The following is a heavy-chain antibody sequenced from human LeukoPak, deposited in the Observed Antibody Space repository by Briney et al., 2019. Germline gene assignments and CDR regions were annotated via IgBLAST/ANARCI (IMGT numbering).Heavy chain of an antibody. Sequence: GESLRISCNGSGYXFTSYWISWVRQMPGKGLEWMGIIYPGDSDIRYSPSFQGQVTISADKSISTAYLQWSSLKASDTAMYYCARQYSSSDYDYWGQGTLVTVSS. D-gene: IGHD6-6*01. V-gene: IGHV5-51*01. CDR2: IYPGDSDI. CDR3: ARQYSSSDYDY. J-gene: IGHJ4*02. CDR1: GYXFTSYW.